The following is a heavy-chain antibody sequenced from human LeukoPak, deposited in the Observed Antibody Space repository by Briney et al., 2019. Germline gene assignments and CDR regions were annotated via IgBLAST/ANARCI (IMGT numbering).Heavy chain of an antibody. CDR3: ARGAFDI. V-gene: IGHV3-21*01. CDR1: GFTFSSYS. J-gene: IGHJ3*02. CDR2: ISTSSSYI. Sequence: GGSLRLSCAASGFTFSSYSMNWVRQAPGKGLEWVSFISTSSSYIYYADSLKGRFTISRDNAKNSLYLQMNSLRAEDTAVYYCARGAFDIWGQGTMVTVSS.